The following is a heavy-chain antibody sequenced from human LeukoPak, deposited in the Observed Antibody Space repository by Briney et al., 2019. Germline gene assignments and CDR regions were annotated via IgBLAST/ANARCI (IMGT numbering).Heavy chain of an antibody. J-gene: IGHJ4*02. CDR2: ISGSGGST. CDR3: AKAIIPYYFDY. D-gene: IGHD3-9*01. Sequence: GGSLRLSCAASGLTFSSYGMHWVRQAPGKGLEWVSAISGSGGSTYYADSVKGRFTISRDNSKNTLYLQMNSLRAEDTAVYYCAKAIIPYYFDYWGQGTLVTVSS. CDR1: GLTFSSYG. V-gene: IGHV3-23*01.